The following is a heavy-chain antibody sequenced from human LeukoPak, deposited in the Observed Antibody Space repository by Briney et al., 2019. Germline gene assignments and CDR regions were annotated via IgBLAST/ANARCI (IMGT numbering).Heavy chain of an antibody. V-gene: IGHV3-21*01. CDR3: ARGLFSYDAFDI. CDR2: ISSSSSYI. CDR1: GFTFSSYS. Sequence: PGGSLRLSCAASGFTFSSYSMNWVRQAPGKGLEWVSSISSSSSYIYYADSVKGRFTISRDNAKNSLYLQMNSLRAEDTAVYYCARGLFSYDAFDIWGQGTMVTVSS. J-gene: IGHJ3*02.